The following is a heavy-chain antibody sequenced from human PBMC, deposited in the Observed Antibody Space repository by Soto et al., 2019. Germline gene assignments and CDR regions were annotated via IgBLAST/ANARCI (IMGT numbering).Heavy chain of an antibody. CDR1: GFTFSDYY. J-gene: IGHJ5*02. D-gene: IGHD4-17*01. V-gene: IGHV3-11*06. CDR2: ISSSSSYT. Sequence: GGSLRLSCAASGFTFSDYYMSWIRQAPGKGLEWVSYISSSSSYTNYADSVKGRFTISRDNAKNSLYLQMNSLRAEDTAVYYCARLPIYGDYWFDPWGQGTLVTVSS. CDR3: ARLPIYGDYWFDP.